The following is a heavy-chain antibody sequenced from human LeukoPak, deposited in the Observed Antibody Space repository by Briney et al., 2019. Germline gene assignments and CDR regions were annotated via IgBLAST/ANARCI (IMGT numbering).Heavy chain of an antibody. CDR3: ATSLILDKGWFDP. Sequence: SVKVSCKASGGTFSSYAISWVRQAPGQGLEWMGGIIPIFGTANYAQKFQGRVTITTDESTSTAYMELSSLRSEDTAMYYCATSLILDKGWFDPWGQGTLVTVSS. CDR2: IIPIFGTA. J-gene: IGHJ5*02. CDR1: GGTFSSYA. V-gene: IGHV1-69*05. D-gene: IGHD3/OR15-3a*01.